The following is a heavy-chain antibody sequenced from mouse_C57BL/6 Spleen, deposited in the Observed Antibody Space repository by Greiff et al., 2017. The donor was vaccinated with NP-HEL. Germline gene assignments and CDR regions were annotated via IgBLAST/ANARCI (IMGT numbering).Heavy chain of an antibody. V-gene: IGHV2-6-1*01. CDR1: GFSLTSYG. CDR3: ARHGGLRGYAMDY. J-gene: IGHJ4*01. CDR2: IWSDGST. Sequence: QVQLKESGPGLVAPSQSLSITCTVSGFSLTSYGVHWVRQPPGKGLEWLVVIWSDGSTTYNSALKSRLSISKDNSKSQVFLKMNSLQTDDTAMYYCARHGGLRGYAMDYWGQGTSVTVSS. D-gene: IGHD2-4*01.